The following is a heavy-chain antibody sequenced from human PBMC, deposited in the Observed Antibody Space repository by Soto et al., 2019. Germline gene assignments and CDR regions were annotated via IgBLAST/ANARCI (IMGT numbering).Heavy chain of an antibody. CDR2: IYYSGST. Sequence: QVQLQESGPGLVKPSQILSLTCTVSGGSISSGGYYWSWIRQHPGKGLEWIGYIYYSGSTYYNPSLKSRVTISVDTSKNQFSLKLSSVTAADTAVYYCARAKSFYGDYGDAFDIWGQGTMVTVSS. CDR1: GGSISSGGYY. J-gene: IGHJ3*02. V-gene: IGHV4-31*03. D-gene: IGHD4-17*01. CDR3: ARAKSFYGDYGDAFDI.